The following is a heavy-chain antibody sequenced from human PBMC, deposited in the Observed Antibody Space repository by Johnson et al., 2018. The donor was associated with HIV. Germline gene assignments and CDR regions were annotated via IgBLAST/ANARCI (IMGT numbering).Heavy chain of an antibody. CDR2: IRYAGGNK. CDR3: ARYQQLVRDGAFDI. D-gene: IGHD6-13*01. CDR1: GFTFSSYA. V-gene: IGHV3-33*08. J-gene: IGHJ3*02. Sequence: QVQLVESGGGVVQPGRSLRLSCAASGFTFSSYAMHWVRQAPGKGLEWVAFIRYAGGNKYYADSVKGRFTISRDNAKNSLYLQMNSLRAEDTAVYYCARYQQLVRDGAFDIWGQGTMVTVSS.